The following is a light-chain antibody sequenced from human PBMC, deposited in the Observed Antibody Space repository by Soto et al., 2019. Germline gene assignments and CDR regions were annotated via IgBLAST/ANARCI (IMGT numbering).Light chain of an antibody. CDR3: QQHNSYSGT. J-gene: IGKJ2*01. CDR2: KAS. V-gene: IGKV1-5*03. CDR1: QSISSW. Sequence: DIQMTQSPSTLSASVGDRVTITCRASQSISSWLAWYQQKPGKAPNLLIYKASSLESGVPSRFSGSGSGTEFTLTISSLQPDDFATYYCQQHNSYSGTFGQGTKLEIK.